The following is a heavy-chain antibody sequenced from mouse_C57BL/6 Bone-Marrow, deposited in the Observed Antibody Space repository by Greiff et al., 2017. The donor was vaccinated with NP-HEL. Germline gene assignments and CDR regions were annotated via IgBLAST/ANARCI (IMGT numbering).Heavy chain of an antibody. J-gene: IGHJ2*01. D-gene: IGHD2-5*01. CDR2: IDPSDSYT. Sequence: QVQLQQSGAELVRPGTSVKLSCKASGYTFTSYWMHWVKQRPGQGLEWIGVIDPSDSYTNYNQKFKGKATLTVDTSSSTAYMQLSSLTSEDSAVYYCARTYSNYDYFDYWGKGTTLTVSS. CDR1: GYTFTSYW. V-gene: IGHV1-59*01. CDR3: ARTYSNYDYFDY.